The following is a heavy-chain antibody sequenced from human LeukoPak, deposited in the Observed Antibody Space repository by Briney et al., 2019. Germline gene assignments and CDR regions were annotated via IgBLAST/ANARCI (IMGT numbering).Heavy chain of an antibody. CDR1: GFTFSSYA. CDR3: AKDYGSRVVPAASFDP. CDR2: ISGSGGST. Sequence: GGSLRLSCAASGFTFSSYAMSWVRQAPGKGLEWVSAISGSGGSTYYADSVKGRFTISRDNSKNTLYLQMNSLRAEDTAVYYCAKDYGSRVVPAASFDPWGQGTLVTVSS. V-gene: IGHV3-23*01. J-gene: IGHJ5*02. D-gene: IGHD2-2*01.